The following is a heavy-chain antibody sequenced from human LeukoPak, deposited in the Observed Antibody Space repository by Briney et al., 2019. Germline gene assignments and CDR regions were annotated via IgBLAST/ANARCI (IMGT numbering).Heavy chain of an antibody. D-gene: IGHD2-21*02. Sequence: SETLSLTCNVSGGSISSGDKYWSWVRQPPGRGLEWIGYIYYSGRTYYNPSRKSRLTISVHTSKNQFSLHLTSVTAADTAVYFCARVTRWAGLDFWGQGTLVTVSS. V-gene: IGHV4-30-4*01. CDR1: GGSISSGDKY. J-gene: IGHJ4*02. CDR2: IYYSGRT. CDR3: ARVTRWAGLDF.